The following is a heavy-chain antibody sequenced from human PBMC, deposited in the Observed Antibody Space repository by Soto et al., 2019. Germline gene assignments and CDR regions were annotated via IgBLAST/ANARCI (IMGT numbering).Heavy chain of an antibody. Sequence: VQLVESGGGLVKPGGSLRLSCAASGFTFSTYSMSWVRQAPGKGLEWVSSISGSSSYIHYADSVKGRFTISRDNATNSLYLQMNSLRAEDTAVYYCARDTVTGFDYWGQGTLVTVSS. CDR3: ARDTVTGFDY. CDR1: GFTFSTYS. CDR2: ISGSSSYI. J-gene: IGHJ4*02. D-gene: IGHD4-17*01. V-gene: IGHV3-21*01.